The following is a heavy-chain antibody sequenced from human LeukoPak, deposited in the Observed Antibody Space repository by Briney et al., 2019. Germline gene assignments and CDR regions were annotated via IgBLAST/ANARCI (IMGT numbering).Heavy chain of an antibody. J-gene: IGHJ4*02. CDR3: TRVVGRFLALDY. Sequence: PGGALRLSCTASGFTFGDYAMSWVRQAPGKGLEGVGFIRSKAYGGTTEYAASVKGRFTISRDDSKSIAYLQMNSLKTEDTAVYYCTRVVGRFLALDYWGQGTLVTVSS. CDR2: IRSKAYGGTT. D-gene: IGHD3-3*01. CDR1: GFTFGDYA. V-gene: IGHV3-49*04.